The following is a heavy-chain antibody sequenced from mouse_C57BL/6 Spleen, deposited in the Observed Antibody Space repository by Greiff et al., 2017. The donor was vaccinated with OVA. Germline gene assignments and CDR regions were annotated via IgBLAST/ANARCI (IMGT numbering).Heavy chain of an antibody. D-gene: IGHD2-4*01. V-gene: IGHV5-9*01. J-gene: IGHJ1*03. CDR3: ARHDYDYDGWYFDV. Sequence: EVKLVESGGGLVKPGGSLKLSCAASGFTFSSYTMSWVRQTPEKRLAWVATISGGSGNTYYPDSVKGRFTISRDNAKNTLYLQMSSLRSEDTALYYCARHDYDYDGWYFDVWGTGTTVTVSS. CDR1: GFTFSSYT. CDR2: ISGGSGNT.